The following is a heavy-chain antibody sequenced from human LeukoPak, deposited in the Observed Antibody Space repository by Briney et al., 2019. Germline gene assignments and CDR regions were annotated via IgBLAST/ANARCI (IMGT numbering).Heavy chain of an antibody. D-gene: IGHD5-12*01. CDR3: VRASVDSGGAFDV. Sequence: PSETLSLTCPVSGGSVSSGGYYWSWIRQPAGKRLEWIGRIYSTGSTNYNPSLTSRVTISVDTSKNQFSLKLSSMTAADTATYYCVRASVDSGGAFDVWGQGTVVTVSS. V-gene: IGHV4-61*10. J-gene: IGHJ3*01. CDR1: GGSVSSGGYY. CDR2: IYSTGST.